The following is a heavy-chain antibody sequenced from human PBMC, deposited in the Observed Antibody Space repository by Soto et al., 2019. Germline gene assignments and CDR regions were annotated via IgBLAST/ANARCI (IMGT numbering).Heavy chain of an antibody. D-gene: IGHD3-3*01. CDR3: ARDRITTRGDAFDL. Sequence: QVQLVQSGAEVRKPGSSVKVSCKAPGGTFSTYIISWVRQAPGQGLEWMGRIIPIPDITNYAQKSPGRATGTADRSTSTAYMERTRLQSEATAVYYCARDRITTRGDAFDLWGQGTRVTVSS. CDR1: GGTFSTYI. V-gene: IGHV1-69*08. J-gene: IGHJ3*01. CDR2: IIPIPDIT.